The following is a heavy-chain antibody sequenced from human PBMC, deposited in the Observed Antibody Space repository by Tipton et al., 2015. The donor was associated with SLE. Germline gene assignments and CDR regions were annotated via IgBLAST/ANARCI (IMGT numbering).Heavy chain of an antibody. Sequence: TLSLTCTVSGGSVDSGVYYWSWFSQPAGKGLDWIGRVYPNGGTNYNPSLKSRVNIPVDTSKNQFSLKMTSVTAADTAVYFCATYASQHYFDFWGRGTLVTVSS. CDR1: GGSVDSGVYY. CDR2: VYPNGGT. J-gene: IGHJ4*02. D-gene: IGHD2-2*01. V-gene: IGHV4-61*02. CDR3: ATYASQHYFDF.